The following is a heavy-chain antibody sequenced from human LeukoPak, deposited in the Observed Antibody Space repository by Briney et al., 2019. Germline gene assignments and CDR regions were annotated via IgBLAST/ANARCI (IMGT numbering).Heavy chain of an antibody. CDR3: ARETTRITIFGVVLRFWFDY. Sequence: SQTLSLTCTVSGGSISSGSYYWSWIRQPAGKGLEWIGRIYTSGSTNYNPSLKSRVTISVDTSKNQFSLKLSSVTAADTAVYYCARETTRITIFGVVLRFWFDYWGQGTLVTVSS. CDR1: GGSISSGSYY. J-gene: IGHJ4*02. D-gene: IGHD3-3*01. CDR2: IYTSGST. V-gene: IGHV4-61*02.